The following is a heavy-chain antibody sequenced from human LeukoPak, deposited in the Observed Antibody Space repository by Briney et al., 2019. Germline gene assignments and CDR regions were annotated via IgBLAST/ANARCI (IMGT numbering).Heavy chain of an antibody. Sequence: PSETLSLTCAVYGGSFSGYYWSWIRQPPGKGLEWIGEINHSGSTNYNPSLKSRVTISVDTSKNQFSLKLSSVTAADTAVYCCAKRYCSSTSCPSSFDYWGQGTLVTVSS. CDR2: INHSGST. CDR1: GGSFSGYY. V-gene: IGHV4-34*01. J-gene: IGHJ4*02. D-gene: IGHD2-2*01. CDR3: AKRYCSSTSCPSSFDY.